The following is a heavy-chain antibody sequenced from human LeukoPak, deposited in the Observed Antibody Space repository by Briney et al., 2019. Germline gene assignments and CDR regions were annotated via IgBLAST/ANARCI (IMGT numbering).Heavy chain of an antibody. CDR1: RNYW. Sequence: GGSLRLSCAASRNYWMHWVRQAPGKGLVWVSHINSDGSWTSYADSVKGRFTISKDDAKNTVYLQMNNLRAEDTAVYYCVSFYETYWGRGTLVTVSS. CDR2: INSDGSWT. V-gene: IGHV3-74*01. J-gene: IGHJ4*02. CDR3: VSFYETY. D-gene: IGHD2-2*01.